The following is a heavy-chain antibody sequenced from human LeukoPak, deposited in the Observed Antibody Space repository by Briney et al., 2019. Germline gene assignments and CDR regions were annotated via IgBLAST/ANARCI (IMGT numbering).Heavy chain of an antibody. D-gene: IGHD2-2*01. Sequence: SETLSLTCTVSGGSISSGGYYWSWIRQHPGKGLEWIGYIYYSGSTYYNPSLKSRVTISVDTSKNQFSLKLSSVTAADTAVYYCARDSGIVVVPAASLGTYFDYWGQGTLVTVSS. J-gene: IGHJ4*02. CDR3: ARDSGIVVVPAASLGTYFDY. CDR1: GGSISSGGYY. V-gene: IGHV4-31*03. CDR2: IYYSGST.